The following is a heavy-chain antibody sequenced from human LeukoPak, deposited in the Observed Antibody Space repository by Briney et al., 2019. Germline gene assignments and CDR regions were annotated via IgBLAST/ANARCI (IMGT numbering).Heavy chain of an antibody. V-gene: IGHV3-30*02. CDR3: ARDRSSTWSLDY. CDR1: GFTFSSYG. Sequence: GGSLRLSCAASGFTFSSYGLHWVRKAPGKRLEWVAFIRYYGSNQYYADSVKVRFTISRDNSKNSLYLQMNSLRADDTAVYYCARDRSSTWSLDYWGQGTLVTVSS. J-gene: IGHJ4*02. D-gene: IGHD6-13*01. CDR2: IRYYGSNQ.